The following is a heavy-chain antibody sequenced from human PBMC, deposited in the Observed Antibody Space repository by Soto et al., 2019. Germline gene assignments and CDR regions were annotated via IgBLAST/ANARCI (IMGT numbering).Heavy chain of an antibody. V-gene: IGHV6-1*01. CDR3: ARLASPQIPYSSSSWFDY. D-gene: IGHD6-6*01. Sequence: KQSQTLSLTCAISGDSVSSNSAAWNWIRQSPSRGLEWLGRTYYRSKWYNDYAVSVKSRITINPDTSKNQFSLQLNSVTPEDTAVYYCARLASPQIPYSSSSWFDYWGQGTLVTVSS. CDR1: GDSVSSNSAA. CDR2: TYYRSKWYN. J-gene: IGHJ4*02.